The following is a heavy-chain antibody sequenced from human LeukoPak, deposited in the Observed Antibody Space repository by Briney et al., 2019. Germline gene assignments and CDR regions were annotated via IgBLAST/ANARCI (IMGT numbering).Heavy chain of an antibody. Sequence: SETLSLTCTVSGCTVSSYYLSWIRQPAGKGLEWIWLIYTSGSTYYNPSLKSRVTMSVDTSKNQFSLELSSVTAADTAVYYCARTLIGYSNPFDYWGEGTLVTVS. J-gene: IGHJ4*02. CDR1: GCTVSSYY. D-gene: IGHD2-15*01. CDR3: ARTLIGYSNPFDY. V-gene: IGHV4-4*07. CDR2: IYTSGST.